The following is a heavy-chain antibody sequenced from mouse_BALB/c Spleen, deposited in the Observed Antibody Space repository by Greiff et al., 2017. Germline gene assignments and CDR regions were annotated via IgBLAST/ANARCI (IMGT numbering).Heavy chain of an antibody. Sequence: EVQVVESGGGLVKPGGSLKLSCAASGFTFSSYAMSWVRQTPEKRLEWVASISSGGSTYYPDSVKGRFTISRDNARNILYLQMSSLRSEDTAMYYCARGGEVRHFFDYWGQGTTLTVSS. J-gene: IGHJ2*01. V-gene: IGHV5-6-5*01. CDR3: ARGGEVRHFFDY. D-gene: IGHD2-14*01. CDR2: ISSGGST. CDR1: GFTFSSYA.